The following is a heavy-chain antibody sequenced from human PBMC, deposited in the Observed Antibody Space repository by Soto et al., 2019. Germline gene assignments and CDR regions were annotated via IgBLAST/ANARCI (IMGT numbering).Heavy chain of an antibody. D-gene: IGHD2-15*01. CDR3: ARELWVVGLVYYFDL. CDR1: GGSISGNY. J-gene: IGHJ4*02. Sequence: PSETLSLTCTVSGGSISGNYLTWIRQPVGSGLEWIGCISSNGNTNYNPSLRGRVTMSIDTSKNHFSLKLNSVTASDTAVYYCARELWVVGLVYYFDLWGQGPMITVYS. CDR2: ISSNGNT. V-gene: IGHV4-4*07.